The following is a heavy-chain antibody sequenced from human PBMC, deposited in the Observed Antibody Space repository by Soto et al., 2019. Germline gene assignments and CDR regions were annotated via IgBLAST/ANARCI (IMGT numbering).Heavy chain of an antibody. Sequence: QITLKESGPTLVKPTQTLTLTCTFSGFSLSTSGVGVGWIRQPPGKALEWLAVIYWDDDKRYSPSLKNRVTIXXDXSXXQVVLTLTNMDPVDTGTYYCAHRPAYYGSGLRFDPWGQGILVTVSS. CDR1: GFSLSTSGVG. J-gene: IGHJ5*02. D-gene: IGHD3-10*01. CDR2: IYWDDDK. V-gene: IGHV2-5*02. CDR3: AHRPAYYGSGLRFDP.